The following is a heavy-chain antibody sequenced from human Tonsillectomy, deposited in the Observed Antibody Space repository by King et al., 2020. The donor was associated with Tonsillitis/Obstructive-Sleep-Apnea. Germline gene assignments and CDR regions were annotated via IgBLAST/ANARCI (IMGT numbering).Heavy chain of an antibody. D-gene: IGHD3-22*01. J-gene: IGHJ4*02. CDR1: GYIFTSYY. Sequence: QLVQSGSEVKKPGSSVKISCKSSGYIFTSYYVHWVRQAPGQGLEWMAIIHPSEGSASYAQKFQGRVTVTRGTSTSTVYMELSSLRSDDTAVYYCARSVVIKSTPDYWGQGTLLTVSS. CDR2: IHPSEGSA. CDR3: ARSVVIKSTPDY. V-gene: IGHV1-46*01.